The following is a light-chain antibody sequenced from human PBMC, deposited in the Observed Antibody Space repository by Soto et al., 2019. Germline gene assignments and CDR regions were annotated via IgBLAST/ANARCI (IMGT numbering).Light chain of an antibody. CDR1: QTISSW. Sequence: IHMTQSASTLSGSVGYRVTITCRASQTISSWLAWYQQKQGKAPKLMIYKASTLKSGVPSRFSGSGYGTEFNLTISSLQTDDFATYYCQQYNSYSQTFGQGTKVDIK. V-gene: IGKV1-5*03. J-gene: IGKJ1*01. CDR3: QQYNSYSQT. CDR2: KAS.